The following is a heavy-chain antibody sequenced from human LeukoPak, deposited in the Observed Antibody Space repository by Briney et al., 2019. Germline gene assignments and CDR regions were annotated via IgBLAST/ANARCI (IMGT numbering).Heavy chain of an antibody. CDR3: ARDRSISTAGDTY. D-gene: IGHD6-13*01. CDR1: GFTLSSYL. CDR2: ISTDGSST. J-gene: IGHJ4*02. Sequence: RGSLRFSSADSGFTLSSYLKHWVRQGPGKGLVWVSRISTDGSSTDYADSVKGRFTISRDNAKNTLSLQMNSLRAEDTAVYYCARDRSISTAGDTYWGQGTMVTGSS. V-gene: IGHV3-74*01.